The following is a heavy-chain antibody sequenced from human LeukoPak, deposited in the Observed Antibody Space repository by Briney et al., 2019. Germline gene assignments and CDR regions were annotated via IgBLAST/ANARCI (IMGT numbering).Heavy chain of an antibody. CDR3: ARLRITMVRGVIEGGWFDP. V-gene: IGHV1-8*01. CDR1: GYTFTSYD. Sequence: GASVKVSRKASGYTFTSYDINWVRQATGQGLEWMGWMNPNSGNTGYAQKFQGRVTMTRNTSISTAYMELSSLRSEDTAVYYCARLRITMVRGVIEGGWFDPWGQGTLVTVSS. J-gene: IGHJ5*02. CDR2: MNPNSGNT. D-gene: IGHD3-10*01.